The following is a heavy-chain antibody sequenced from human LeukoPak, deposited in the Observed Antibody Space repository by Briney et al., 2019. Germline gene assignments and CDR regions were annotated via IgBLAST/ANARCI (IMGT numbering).Heavy chain of an antibody. CDR3: ARRPAATRTNWFDP. V-gene: IGHV4-34*01. CDR1: GGSFSGYY. D-gene: IGHD2-15*01. Sequence: PSETLSLTCAVYGGSFSGYYWSWIRQPPGKGLEWIGEINHSGSTNCNPSLKSRVTISVDTSKNQFSLKLSSVTAADTAVYYCARRPAATRTNWFDPWGQGTLVTVSS. J-gene: IGHJ5*02. CDR2: INHSGST.